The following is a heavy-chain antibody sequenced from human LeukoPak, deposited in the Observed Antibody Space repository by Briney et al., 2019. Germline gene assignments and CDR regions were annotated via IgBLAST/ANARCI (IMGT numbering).Heavy chain of an antibody. Sequence: GGSLRLSCTASGFTFTSYWMTWVRQAPGRELEWVASIKEDGSEKQYVESVRGRFTISRDNAKNSLYLQMSSLTAEDTAVYYCVGDVEFWGQGTLVSVSS. V-gene: IGHV3-7*04. CDR2: IKEDGSEK. CDR3: VGDVEF. J-gene: IGHJ4*02. CDR1: GFTFTSYW.